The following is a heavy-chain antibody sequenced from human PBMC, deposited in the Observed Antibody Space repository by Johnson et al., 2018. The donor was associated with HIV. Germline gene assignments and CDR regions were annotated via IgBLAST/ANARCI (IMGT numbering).Heavy chain of an antibody. CDR3: AKIRTSGTGDAFDI. V-gene: IGHV3-30*04. Sequence: QVQLVESGGGVVQPGRSLRLSCAASGFTFSSYAMHWVRQAPGKGLEWVAVISYDGSNKFYADSVKGRFTISSDNSKNTLYLQMDSLRAEDTAVYYCAKIRTSGTGDAFDIWGQGTMVTVSS. CDR2: ISYDGSNK. J-gene: IGHJ3*02. CDR1: GFTFSSYA. D-gene: IGHD1-14*01.